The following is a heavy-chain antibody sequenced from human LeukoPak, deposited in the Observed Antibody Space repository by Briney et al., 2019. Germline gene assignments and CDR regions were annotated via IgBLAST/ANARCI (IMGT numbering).Heavy chain of an antibody. CDR1: GYSFTSQY. CDR2: INPSGGST. CDR3: ERSPYEYVSVDY. Sequence: ASVKVSCKASGYSFTSQYMHWVRQAPGQGLEWMGIINPSGGSTTYAQKFQGRVTMTRDTSTSTVYMELSSLRSEDTAVYYCERSPYEYVSVDYWRPGTLVTVSS. V-gene: IGHV1-46*01. J-gene: IGHJ4*02. D-gene: IGHD5-12*01.